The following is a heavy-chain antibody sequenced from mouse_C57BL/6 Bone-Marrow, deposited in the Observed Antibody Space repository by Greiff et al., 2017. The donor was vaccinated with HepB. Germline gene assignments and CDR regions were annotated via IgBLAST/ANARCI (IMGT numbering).Heavy chain of an antibody. D-gene: IGHD3-2*02. CDR2: INPNNGGT. V-gene: IGHV1-18*01. J-gene: IGHJ3*01. CDR1: GYTFTDYN. CDR3: ARSGAAQGLAWFAY. Sequence: VQLKESGPELVKPGASVKIPCKASGYTFTDYNMDWVKQSHGKSLEWIGDINPNNGGTIYNQKFKGKATLTVDKSSSTAYMELRSLTSEDTAVYYCARSGAAQGLAWFAYWGQGTLVTVSA.